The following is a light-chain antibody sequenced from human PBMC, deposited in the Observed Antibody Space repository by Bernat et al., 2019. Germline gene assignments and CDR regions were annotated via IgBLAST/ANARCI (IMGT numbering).Light chain of an antibody. CDR3: SAWDDSLSAWV. Sequence: QAGLTQPPSMSKGLRQTATLTCTGNIDNVGYQGAAWLQQHQGHPPKLLSYRNNLRPSGISERFSAARSGNTASLTITGLQPEDEADYYCSAWDDSLSAWVFGGGTKLTVL. CDR1: IDNVGYQG. V-gene: IGLV10-54*01. J-gene: IGLJ3*02. CDR2: RNN.